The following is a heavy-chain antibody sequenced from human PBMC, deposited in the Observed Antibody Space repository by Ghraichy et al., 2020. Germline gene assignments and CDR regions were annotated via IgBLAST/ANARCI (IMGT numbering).Heavy chain of an antibody. J-gene: IGHJ4*02. Sequence: GGSLRLSCAASGFTFSSYGMHWVRQAPGKGLEWVAVIWYDGSNKYYADSVKGRFTISRDNSKNTLYLQMNSLRAEDTAVYYCARDPSSGLIALDYWGQGTLVTVSS. D-gene: IGHD3-22*01. CDR3: ARDPSSGLIALDY. CDR2: IWYDGSNK. CDR1: GFTFSSYG. V-gene: IGHV3-33*01.